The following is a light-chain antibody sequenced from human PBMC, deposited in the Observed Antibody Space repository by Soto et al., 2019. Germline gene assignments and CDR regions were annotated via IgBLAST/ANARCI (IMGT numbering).Light chain of an antibody. V-gene: IGLV2-14*01. CDR3: SSYASSSTHWV. Sequence: QSALTQPASVSGSPGQSITISCTGTSSDVGAYNYVSWYQQHPGKAPKLMIYEVSNRPSGVSNRFSGSKSGNTASLTISGLQAEDEAAYYCSSYASSSTHWVFGGGTKLTVL. CDR2: EVS. CDR1: SSDVGAYNY. J-gene: IGLJ3*02.